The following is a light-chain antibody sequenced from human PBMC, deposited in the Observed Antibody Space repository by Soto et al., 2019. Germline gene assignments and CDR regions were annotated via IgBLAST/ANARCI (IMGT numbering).Light chain of an antibody. CDR2: MAS. V-gene: IGKV1-5*03. CDR3: LQYNTDPWT. CDR1: QSISW. Sequence: DIQMTQSPSTLSASVGDRVTITCRASQSISWLAWYQQKPGKAPKLLIYMASSLQSGVPSRFSGSGSGTEFTLTISSLQPDDFATYHCLQYNTDPWTFGQGTKVEIK. J-gene: IGKJ1*01.